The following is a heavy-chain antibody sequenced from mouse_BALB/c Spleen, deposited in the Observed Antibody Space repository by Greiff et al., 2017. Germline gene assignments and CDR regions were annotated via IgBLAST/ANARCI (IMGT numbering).Heavy chain of an antibody. CDR3: ARSNYDYYYAMDY. D-gene: IGHD2-4*01. CDR1: GYTFTSYY. V-gene: IGHV1S56*01. J-gene: IGHJ4*01. CDR2: IYPGDGST. Sequence: VQLQESGPELVKPGASVKMSCKASGYTFTSYYIHWVKQRPGQGLEWIGWIYPGDGSTKYNEKFKGKTTLTADKSSSTAYMLLSSLTSEDSAIYFCARSNYDYYYAMDYWGQGTSVTVSS.